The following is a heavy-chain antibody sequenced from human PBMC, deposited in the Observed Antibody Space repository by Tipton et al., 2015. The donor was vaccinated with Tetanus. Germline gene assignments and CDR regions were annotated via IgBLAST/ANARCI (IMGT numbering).Heavy chain of an antibody. CDR1: GGSFSGYY. Sequence: LRLSCAVYGGSFSGYYWSWIRQPPGKGLEWIGEINHSGSTNYNPSLKSRVTISVDTSKNQFSLRLSSVTAADTAFYYCTRHVVEAVPRWFDPWGQGTLVTVSS. V-gene: IGHV4-34*01. D-gene: IGHD2-2*01. CDR2: INHSGST. J-gene: IGHJ5*02. CDR3: TRHVVEAVPRWFDP.